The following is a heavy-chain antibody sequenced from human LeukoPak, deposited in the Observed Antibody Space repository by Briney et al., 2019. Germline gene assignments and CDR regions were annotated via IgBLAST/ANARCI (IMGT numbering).Heavy chain of an antibody. CDR3: VRVSGATITTYYGMDV. CDR1: GGSFSRYY. CDR2: IHYSGST. Sequence: PSETLSLTCTVSGGSFSRYYWTWIRQPPGKGLEWIGDIHYSGSTNYNPSPKSRVTISIDTSKNQFSLRLSSVTAVDTAVYYCVRVSGATITTYYGMDVWGQGTTVTVS. D-gene: IGHD5-12*01. J-gene: IGHJ6*02. V-gene: IGHV4-59*01.